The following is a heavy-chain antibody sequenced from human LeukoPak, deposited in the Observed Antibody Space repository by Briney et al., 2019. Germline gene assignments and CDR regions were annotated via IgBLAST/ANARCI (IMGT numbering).Heavy chain of an antibody. J-gene: IGHJ4*02. CDR2: VYYSGST. Sequence: SETLSLTCTVSGGSISNYYWSWVRQPPGKGLEWIGYVYYSGSTNYNPSLKSRVTISVDTSKNQFSLRLSSVTAADTAVYYCARERRDGYKVYFDYWGQGTLVTVSS. CDR3: ARERRDGYKVYFDY. CDR1: GGSISNYY. V-gene: IGHV4-59*01. D-gene: IGHD5-24*01.